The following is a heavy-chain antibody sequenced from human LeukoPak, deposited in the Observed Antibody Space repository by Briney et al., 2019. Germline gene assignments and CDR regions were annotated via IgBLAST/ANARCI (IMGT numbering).Heavy chain of an antibody. CDR3: ARRIVVVPAAPLDY. V-gene: IGHV4-4*02. CDR2: IYHSGST. Sequence: PSGTLSLTCAVSGGSISSSNWWSWVRQPPGKGLEWIGEIYHSGSTNYNPSLKSRVTISVDKSKNQFSLKLNSVTAADTAVYYCARRIVVVPAAPLDYWGQGTLVTVSS. CDR1: GGSISSSNW. J-gene: IGHJ4*02. D-gene: IGHD2-2*01.